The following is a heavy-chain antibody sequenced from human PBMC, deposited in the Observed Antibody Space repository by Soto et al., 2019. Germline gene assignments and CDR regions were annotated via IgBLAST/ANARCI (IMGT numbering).Heavy chain of an antibody. CDR1: GGSIDSSDW. CDR3: ARDHHYRNSWSFDS. V-gene: IGHV4-4*02. J-gene: IGHJ4*02. Sequence: QVQLQESGPGLVKPSGTLSLTCAVSGGSIDSSDWWNWVRQPPGKGLEWIGEIFHGGTIIYNPSLKSRVTISVDKSRNQFSLELTSVTAADTAVYYCARDHHYRNSWSFDSWGQGTLVPVSS. D-gene: IGHD6-13*01. CDR2: IFHGGTI.